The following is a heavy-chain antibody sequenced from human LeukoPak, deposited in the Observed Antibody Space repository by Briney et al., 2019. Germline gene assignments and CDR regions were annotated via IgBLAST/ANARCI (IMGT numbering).Heavy chain of an antibody. CDR2: INHSGST. CDR3: ARVGPYCSSTSCYTSGVRNYYYYMDV. CDR1: GGSFSGYY. V-gene: IGHV4-34*01. Sequence: PSETLSLTCAVYGGSFSGYYWSWIHQPPGKGLEWIGEINHSGSTNYNPSLKSRVTISVDTSKNQFSLKLSSVTAADTAVYYCARVGPYCSSTSCYTSGVRNYYYYMDVWGKGTTVTVSS. J-gene: IGHJ6*03. D-gene: IGHD2-2*02.